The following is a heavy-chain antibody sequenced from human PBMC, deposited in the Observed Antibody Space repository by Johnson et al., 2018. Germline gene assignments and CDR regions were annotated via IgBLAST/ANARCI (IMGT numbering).Heavy chain of an antibody. CDR1: GDTFTNYY. J-gene: IGHJ3*02. Sequence: QVQLQESGAEVKRPGASVKVSCKAPGDTFTNYYIHWVRQAPGQGLEWMAIINPSGDTTSYAQKFQGRVTMTRDTSTTTVYMELSSLGSEDTAVYYCARDNIAVATYAFDIWGQGTMVTVSS. CDR2: INPSGDTT. D-gene: IGHD6-19*01. CDR3: ARDNIAVATYAFDI. V-gene: IGHV1-46*01.